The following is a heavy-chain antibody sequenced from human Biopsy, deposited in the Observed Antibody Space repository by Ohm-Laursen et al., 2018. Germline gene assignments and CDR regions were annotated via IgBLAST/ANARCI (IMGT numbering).Heavy chain of an antibody. Sequence: SSVKVSCKAPGGTFSNYGVNWVRQAPGQGLEWLGGNIPILGTGNYAQKFQDRVTVTADTSTSTATMELRSLRSDDTAVYYCATKLTGYFHHWGQRTLVIVSS. CDR1: GGTFSNYG. V-gene: IGHV1-69*06. CDR3: ATKLTGYFHH. J-gene: IGHJ1*01. D-gene: IGHD3-9*01. CDR2: NIPILGTG.